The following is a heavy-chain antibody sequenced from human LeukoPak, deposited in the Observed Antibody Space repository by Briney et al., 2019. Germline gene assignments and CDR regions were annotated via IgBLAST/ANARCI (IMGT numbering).Heavy chain of an antibody. CDR3: ARELGGGRYDDMDV. CDR2: IYSGGST. J-gene: IGHJ6*02. CDR1: GFTVSSNY. D-gene: IGHD2-15*01. Sequence: GGSLRLSCAASGFTVSSNYMSWVRQAPGKGLEWVSVIYSGGSTYYADSVKVRFTISRDNANNTLYLQMNSQRAEDTAVYYCARELGGGRYDDMDVWGQGTAVTVSS. V-gene: IGHV3-53*01.